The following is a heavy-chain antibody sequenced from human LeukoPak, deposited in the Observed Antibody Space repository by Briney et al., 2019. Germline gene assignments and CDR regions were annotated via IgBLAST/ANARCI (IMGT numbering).Heavy chain of an antibody. CDR3: AKAGDYGDYGQH. J-gene: IGHJ1*01. V-gene: IGHV3-23*01. CDR1: GFTFSSYA. CDR2: ISGSGGST. D-gene: IGHD4-17*01. Sequence: HPGGSLRLSCAASGFTFSSYAMSWVRQAPGKGLEWVSAISGSGGSTYYADSVKGRFTISRDNSKNTLYLQMNSLRAEDTAVYYCAKAGDYGDYGQHWGQGTLVTVSS.